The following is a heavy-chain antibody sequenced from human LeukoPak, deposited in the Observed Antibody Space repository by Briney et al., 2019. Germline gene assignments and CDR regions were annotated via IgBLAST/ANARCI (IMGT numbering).Heavy chain of an antibody. CDR2: ISGSGGST. Sequence: PRGSLRLSCAASGFTFSAYAMSWVRQAPGKGLEWVSAISGSGGSTYYADSVKGRFTISRDNSKNTLYLQMNSLRAEDTAVYYCAKEPDIVVVVAAILAYWGQGTLVTVSS. CDR1: GFTFSAYA. J-gene: IGHJ4*02. D-gene: IGHD2-15*01. V-gene: IGHV3-23*01. CDR3: AKEPDIVVVVAAILAY.